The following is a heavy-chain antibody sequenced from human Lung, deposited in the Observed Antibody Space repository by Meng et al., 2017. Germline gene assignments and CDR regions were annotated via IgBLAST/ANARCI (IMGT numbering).Heavy chain of an antibody. CDR1: CYTFTSYY. CDR2: INPSGGST. Sequence: ASSLVFCKASCYTFTSYYMHCLRQAPGQGLEWMGIINPSGGSTSYAQKFQGRVTMTRDTSTSTVYMELSSLRSEDTAVYYCARDSYGYCSSTSCYREGHYYYYYGMDVWGQGTTVTVSS. CDR3: ARDSYGYCSSTSCYREGHYYYYYGMDV. J-gene: IGHJ6*02. D-gene: IGHD2-2*01. V-gene: IGHV1-46*01.